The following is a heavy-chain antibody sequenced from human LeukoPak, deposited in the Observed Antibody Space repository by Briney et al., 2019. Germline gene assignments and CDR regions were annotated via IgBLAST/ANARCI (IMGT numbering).Heavy chain of an antibody. V-gene: IGHV4-39*01. J-gene: IGHJ4*02. Sequence: SETLSLNCTVSGCSISSSSYYWRWLRQPPGRGLEWIGSIYYSGSTYYNPSLKSRVAISVDTSTYLDFLKLSSVTAAETACDYCARLCSGGSCETVDYWGQGTLVTVSS. CDR2: IYYSGST. CDR1: GCSISSSSYY. CDR3: ARLCSGGSCETVDY. D-gene: IGHD2-15*01.